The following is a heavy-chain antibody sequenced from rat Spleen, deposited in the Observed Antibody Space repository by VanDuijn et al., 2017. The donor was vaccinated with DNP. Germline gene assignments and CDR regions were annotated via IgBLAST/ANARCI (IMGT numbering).Heavy chain of an antibody. CDR2: ISYDGGRT. CDR1: GFNFNDYW. V-gene: IGHV5-20*01. J-gene: IGHJ2*01. CDR3: TKDAFDY. Sequence: EVQLVESGGDLVQPGRSLKLSCAASGFNFNDYWLGWVRQAPTKGLEWVAAISYDGGRTYYRDSVKGRFTISRDNGKSTLYLQMESLRSEDTATYYCTKDAFDYWGQGVMVTVSS.